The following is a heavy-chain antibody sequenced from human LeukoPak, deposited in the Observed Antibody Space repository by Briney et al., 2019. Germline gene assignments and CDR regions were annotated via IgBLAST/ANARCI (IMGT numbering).Heavy chain of an antibody. D-gene: IGHD4-23*01. CDR1: GFTFDDFA. J-gene: IGHJ4*02. CDR2: ISWNSGSI. V-gene: IGHV3-9*01. CDR3: SKELLAGAYGGLLGVGN. Sequence: PGGSLRLSCAVSGFTFDDFAMPWVRQAPGKGLEWVSGISWNSGSIGYADSVKGRFTISRDNAKKSVYLQMNSLRVDDTALYYLSKELLAGAYGGLLGVGNLGLGTLVTVSS.